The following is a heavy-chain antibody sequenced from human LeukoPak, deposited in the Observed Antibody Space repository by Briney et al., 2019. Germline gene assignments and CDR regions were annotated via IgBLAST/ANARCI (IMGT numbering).Heavy chain of an antibody. D-gene: IGHD2-2*01. CDR2: MNPNSGNT. CDR1: GYTFTSYD. J-gene: IGHJ5*02. CDR3: ARTVFGREKYQLQQYNWFDP. V-gene: IGHV1-8*01. Sequence: ASVKVSCKASGYTFTSYDINWVRQATGQGLEWMGWMNPNSGNTGYAQKFQGRDTMTRNTSISTAYMELSSLRSEDTAVYYCARTVFGREKYQLQQYNWFDPWGQGTLVTVSS.